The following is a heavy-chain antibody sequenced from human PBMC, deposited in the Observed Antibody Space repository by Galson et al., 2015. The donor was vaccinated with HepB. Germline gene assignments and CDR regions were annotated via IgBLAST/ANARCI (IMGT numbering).Heavy chain of an antibody. Sequence: CAASGFTFSSYGMHWVRQAPGKGLEWVAVIWYDGSNKYYADSVKGRFTISRDNSKNTLYLQMNSLRAEDTAVYYCARDGSYSGSYSDFDYWGQGTLVTVSS. J-gene: IGHJ4*02. CDR3: ARDGSYSGSYSDFDY. D-gene: IGHD1-26*01. V-gene: IGHV3-33*01. CDR1: GFTFSSYG. CDR2: IWYDGSNK.